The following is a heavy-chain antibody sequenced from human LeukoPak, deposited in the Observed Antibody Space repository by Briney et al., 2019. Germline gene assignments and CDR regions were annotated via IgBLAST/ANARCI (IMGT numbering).Heavy chain of an antibody. J-gene: IGHJ6*02. CDR2: MNPNSGNT. V-gene: IGHV1-8*01. D-gene: IGHD2-2*01. CDR3: ARGSLHCSSTSCYLGIYYYGMDV. CDR1: GYTFTSYD. Sequence: ASVKVSCKASGYTFTSYDVNWVRQATGQGLEWMGWMNPNSGNTGYAQKFQGRVTMTRNTSISTAYMELSSLRSEDTAVYYCARGSLHCSSTSCYLGIYYYGMDVWGQGTRSPPP.